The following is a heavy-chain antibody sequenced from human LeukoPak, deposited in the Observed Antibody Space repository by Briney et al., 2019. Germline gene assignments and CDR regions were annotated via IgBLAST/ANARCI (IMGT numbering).Heavy chain of an antibody. CDR2: ISAYNGNT. CDR3: ARLSGQIITTGVSPSYLDY. D-gene: IGHD3-10*01. V-gene: IGHV1-18*01. J-gene: IGHJ4*02. Sequence: GASVKVSCKASGYTFTSYGISWVRQAPGQGLEWMGWISAYNGNTNYAQKLQGRVTMTTDTSTSTAYMELRSLRSDDTAVYYCARLSGQIITTGVSPSYLDYWGQGTLVTVSS. CDR1: GYTFTSYG.